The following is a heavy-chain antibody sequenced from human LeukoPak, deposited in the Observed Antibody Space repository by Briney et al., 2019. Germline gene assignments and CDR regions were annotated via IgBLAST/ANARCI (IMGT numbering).Heavy chain of an antibody. CDR2: IYTSGST. J-gene: IGHJ5*02. Sequence: SETLSLTCTVSGGSISSGSYYWSWIRQPAGKGLEWIGRIYTSGSTNYNPSLKSRVTISVDTSKNQFSLKLSSVTAADTAVYYCATGRDYYGSGTWGQGTLVTVSS. CDR3: ATGRDYYGSGT. CDR1: GGSISSGSYY. D-gene: IGHD3-10*01. V-gene: IGHV4-61*02.